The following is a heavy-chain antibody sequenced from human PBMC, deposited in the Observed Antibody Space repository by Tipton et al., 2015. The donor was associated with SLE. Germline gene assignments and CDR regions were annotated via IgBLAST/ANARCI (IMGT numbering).Heavy chain of an antibody. J-gene: IGHJ2*01. D-gene: IGHD2-15*01. Sequence: SLRLSCAASGFTVSSNGMNWVRQAPGKGLEWVSSISSSSSYIYYADSVKGRFTISRDNSKNTLYLQMNSLRAEDTAVYYCAREVVQNFDLWGRGTLVTVSS. CDR1: GFTVSSNG. CDR3: AREVVQNFDL. CDR2: ISSSSSYI. V-gene: IGHV3-21*04.